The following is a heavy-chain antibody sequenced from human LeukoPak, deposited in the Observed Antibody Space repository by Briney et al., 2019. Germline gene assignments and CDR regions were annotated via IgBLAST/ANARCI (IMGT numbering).Heavy chain of an antibody. CDR3: ARVGAIPL. J-gene: IGHJ4*02. CDR1: GGSISSCGYS. D-gene: IGHD1-26*01. CDR2: IYHSGST. V-gene: IGHV4-30-2*01. Sequence: SETLSLTCAVSGGSISSCGYSWSWVRQPPGKGLEWIGYIYHSGSTYYHPSLKSRVTISVDRSQNQLSLKLSSVTAADTAVYYCARVGAIPLWGQGTLVTVSS.